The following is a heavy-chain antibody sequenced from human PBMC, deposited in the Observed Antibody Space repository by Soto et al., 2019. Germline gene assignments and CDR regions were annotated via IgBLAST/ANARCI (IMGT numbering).Heavy chain of an antibody. V-gene: IGHV3-74*01. CDR1: GFTFSSYR. CDR2: INSDGSST. Sequence: GGSLRLSCAAPGFTFSSYRMHWVRQAPGKGLVWVSRINSDGSSTSYADSVKGRFTISRDNAKNTLYLQMNSLRAEDTAVYYCSRDPRKVVAASDYWGQGTLVTVSS. CDR3: SRDPRKVVAASDY. J-gene: IGHJ4*02. D-gene: IGHD2-15*01.